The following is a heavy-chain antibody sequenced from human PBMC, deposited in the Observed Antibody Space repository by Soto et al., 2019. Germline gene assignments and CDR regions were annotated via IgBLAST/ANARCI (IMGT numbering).Heavy chain of an antibody. CDR3: VKDPLYSSGWYGAFDI. D-gene: IGHD6-19*01. CDR1: GFRFSSYG. CDR2: ISYHGSDE. V-gene: IGHV3-30*18. J-gene: IGHJ3*02. Sequence: QVQLVESGGGVVQPGRSLRLSCAASGFRFSSYGMHWVRQAPGKGPEWVAVISYHGSDEYYGASVKGRFTISRDNSRNTLFLEMNSLRPEDTAVYYCVKDPLYSSGWYGAFDIGGQGTMVTVSS.